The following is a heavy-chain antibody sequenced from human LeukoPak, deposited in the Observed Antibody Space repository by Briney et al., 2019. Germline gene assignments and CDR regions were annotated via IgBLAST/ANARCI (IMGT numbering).Heavy chain of an antibody. D-gene: IGHD6-19*01. CDR2: ISGSGGST. CDR1: GFTFSSYC. J-gene: IGHJ6*03. Sequence: PGGSLRLSCAASGFTFSSYCMSWVRQAPGKGLEWVSAISGSGGSTYYADSVKGRFTISRDNSKNTLYLQLNSLRGKDTAVYYCAKDLAQWSKHYNYYMDVWGKGTTVTISS. CDR3: AKDLAQWSKHYNYYMDV. V-gene: IGHV3-23*01.